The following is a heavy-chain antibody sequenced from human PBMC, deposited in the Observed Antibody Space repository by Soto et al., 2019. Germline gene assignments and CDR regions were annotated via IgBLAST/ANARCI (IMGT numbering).Heavy chain of an antibody. Sequence: GASVKVSCKVSGYTLTELSMHWVRQAPGKGLEWMGGFDPEDGETIYAQKFQGRVTMTEDTSTDTAYMELNRLRSEDTAVYYCVRDSPIGSTFSGYDGIDYWGQGTLVTVSS. D-gene: IGHD5-12*01. CDR3: VRDSPIGSTFSGYDGIDY. J-gene: IGHJ4*02. CDR1: GYTLTELS. V-gene: IGHV1-24*01. CDR2: FDPEDGET.